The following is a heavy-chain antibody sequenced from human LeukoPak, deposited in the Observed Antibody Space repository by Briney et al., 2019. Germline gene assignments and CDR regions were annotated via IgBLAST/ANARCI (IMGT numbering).Heavy chain of an antibody. CDR1: GFIFSNYG. J-gene: IGHJ1*01. D-gene: IGHD6-25*01. V-gene: IGHV3-30*18. CDR2: ISHDGRTA. CDR3: AKEPTSYSSGWYFHH. Sequence: GRSLRLSCAASGFIFSNYGMHWVRQAPGKGLEWVAVISHDGRTAFYADSVKGRFTISGDNSKNTLDLQMFSLRVEDTAVYYCAKEPTSYSSGWYFHHWGQGTLVTVSS.